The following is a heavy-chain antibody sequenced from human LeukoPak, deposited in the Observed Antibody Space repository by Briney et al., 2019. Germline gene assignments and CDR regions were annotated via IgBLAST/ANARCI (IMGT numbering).Heavy chain of an antibody. V-gene: IGHV3-30*04. Sequence: GGSLRLSCAASGFTFSNYIMHWVRQAPGKGLDWVAVILENGSNQYYADPVKGRFTISRDNSKNTLFLQMNSLRGEDTAMYYCARVQGGGYRTADYWGQGTLVTVSS. J-gene: IGHJ4*02. CDR3: ARVQGGGYRTADY. D-gene: IGHD6-19*01. CDR1: GFTFSNYI. CDR2: ILENGSNQ.